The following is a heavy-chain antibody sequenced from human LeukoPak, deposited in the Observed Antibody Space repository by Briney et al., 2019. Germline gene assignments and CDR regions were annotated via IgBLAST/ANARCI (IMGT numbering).Heavy chain of an antibody. CDR1: GFSFDTYE. D-gene: IGHD6-13*01. CDR3: ARDLLIDTSISWSGFDY. CDR2: ISGGGSTR. V-gene: IGHV3-48*03. J-gene: IGHJ4*02. Sequence: PGGSLRLSCATSGFSFDTYEMNWVRQAPGRGLEWLSYISGGGSTRNYADSVKGRFTISRDNAKNSLYLQMSSLRAEDTAVYFCARDLLIDTSISWSGFDYWGQGTLVTVSS.